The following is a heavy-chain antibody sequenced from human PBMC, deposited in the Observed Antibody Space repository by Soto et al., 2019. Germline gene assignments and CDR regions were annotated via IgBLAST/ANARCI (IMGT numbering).Heavy chain of an antibody. V-gene: IGHV3-53*01. Sequence: GGSLRLSCAVSGFTVSSNYITWVRQAPGKGLEWVSIIYSGGSTYYAESVKGRFTISRYNSKNTLYLQMNSLRAEDTAVYYCASSYTWRLFDYWGQGTLVTVSS. D-gene: IGHD1-20*01. CDR3: ASSYTWRLFDY. J-gene: IGHJ4*02. CDR1: GFTVSSNY. CDR2: IYSGGST.